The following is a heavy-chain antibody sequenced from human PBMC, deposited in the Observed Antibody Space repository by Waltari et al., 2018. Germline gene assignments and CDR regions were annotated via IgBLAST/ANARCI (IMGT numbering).Heavy chain of an antibody. Sequence: QVQLVQSGAEVKKPGSSVKVSCTASGGTFSSYAIRWVRQAPGQGLEWVGGIIPIFGTANYAQKFQGRVTITTDESTSTAYMELSSLRSEDTAVYYCARSRYDFWSGYPSDYYYYGMDVWGQGTTVTVSS. CDR1: GGTFSSYA. V-gene: IGHV1-69*05. J-gene: IGHJ6*02. D-gene: IGHD3-3*01. CDR2: IIPIFGTA. CDR3: ARSRYDFWSGYPSDYYYYGMDV.